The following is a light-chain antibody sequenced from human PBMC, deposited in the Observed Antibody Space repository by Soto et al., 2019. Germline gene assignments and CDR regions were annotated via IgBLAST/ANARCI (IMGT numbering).Light chain of an antibody. Sequence: QSALTQRACVSGSPGQSFTISCTGTSSDVGGYNYVSWYQQHPGKAPKLMIYDVSNRPSGVSNRFSGSKSGNTASLTISGLQAEDEADYYCSSYTSSSTEVFGGGTKLTVL. V-gene: IGLV2-14*01. CDR2: DVS. CDR3: SSYTSSSTEV. CDR1: SSDVGGYNY. J-gene: IGLJ3*02.